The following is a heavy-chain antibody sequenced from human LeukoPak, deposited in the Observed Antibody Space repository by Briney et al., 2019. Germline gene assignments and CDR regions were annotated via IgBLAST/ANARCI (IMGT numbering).Heavy chain of an antibody. Sequence: ASVKVSCKASGYTFTSYGISWVRQAPGQGGEGRGWISAYNGNTNYAQKFQGRVTMTRDTATRTGYMEMSSLRSEDTAVYYCARVKSYYYDTSDKDAFDIWGQGTMVTVSS. V-gene: IGHV1-18*01. D-gene: IGHD3-22*01. CDR3: ARVKSYYYDTSDKDAFDI. CDR1: GYTFTSYG. CDR2: ISAYNGNT. J-gene: IGHJ3*02.